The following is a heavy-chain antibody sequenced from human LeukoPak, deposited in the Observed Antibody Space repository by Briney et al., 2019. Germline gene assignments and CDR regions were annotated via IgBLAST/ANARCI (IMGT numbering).Heavy chain of an antibody. D-gene: IGHD3-22*01. CDR3: AKDMAYDSSGSVLDY. CDR1: GFTFDDYA. J-gene: IGHJ4*02. V-gene: IGHV3-9*01. Sequence: GRSLRLSCAASGFTFDDYAMHWVRQAPGKGLEWVSGIGWNSGSIGYADSVKGRFTISRDNAKNSLYLQMNSLRAEDTALYYCAKDMAYDSSGSVLDYWGQGTLVTVSS. CDR2: IGWNSGSI.